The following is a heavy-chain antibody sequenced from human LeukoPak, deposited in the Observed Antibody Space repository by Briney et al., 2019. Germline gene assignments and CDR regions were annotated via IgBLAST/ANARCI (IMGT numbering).Heavy chain of an antibody. CDR1: GFTFRSYE. Sequence: GXSLRLSCAASGFTFRSYEMNWVRQAPGKGLDWFSYISSSGTTIYSPPSVKARFTISRDNAKTSLYLQMNSLRAEDTAVYYCAGSYDSTDYWGQGTLVTVSS. D-gene: IGHD3-22*01. J-gene: IGHJ4*02. CDR3: AGSYDSTDY. V-gene: IGHV3-48*03. CDR2: ISSSGTTI.